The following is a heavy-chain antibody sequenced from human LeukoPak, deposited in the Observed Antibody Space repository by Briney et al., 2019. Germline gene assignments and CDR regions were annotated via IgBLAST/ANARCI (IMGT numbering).Heavy chain of an antibody. D-gene: IGHD6-13*01. V-gene: IGHV3-66*01. J-gene: IGHJ4*02. CDR3: ARGGPAAGRFDY. Sequence: GGSLRFSCAASGFTFSSYAMSWVRQAPGKGLEWVSVIYSGGSTYYADSVKGRFTISRDSSKNTLYLQMNSLRAEDTAVYYCARGGPAAGRFDYWGQGTLVTVSS. CDR1: GFTFSSYA. CDR2: IYSGGST.